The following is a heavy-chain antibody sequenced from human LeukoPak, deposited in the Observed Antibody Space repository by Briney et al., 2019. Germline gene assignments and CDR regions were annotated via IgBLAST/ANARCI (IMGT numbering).Heavy chain of an antibody. D-gene: IGHD3-10*01. CDR2: IYYSGST. Sequence: PSETLSFTCTVSGGSISSGDYYWSWIRQPPGKGLEWIGYIYYSGSTYYNPSLKSRVTISVDTSKNQFSLKLGSVTAADTAVYYCAVGAFAGVLDYWGQGTLVTVSS. CDR1: GGSISSGDYY. J-gene: IGHJ4*02. V-gene: IGHV4-30-4*01. CDR3: AVGAFAGVLDY.